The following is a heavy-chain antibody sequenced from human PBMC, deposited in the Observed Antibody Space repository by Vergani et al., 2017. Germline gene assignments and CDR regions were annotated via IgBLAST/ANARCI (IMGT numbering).Heavy chain of an antibody. CDR3: ARGDYDFWFDH. D-gene: IGHD3-3*01. CDR2: IYYSGST. CDR1: GGSISSGDYY. J-gene: IGHJ5*02. Sequence: QVQLHESGPGLVKPSQTLSLTCTVSGGSISSGDYYWSWIRQPPGKGLEWSGYIYYSGSTYYNPSPKSRVTISVDTSKNQLSLKLSAVTAADTAVYYCARGDYDFWFDHWGQGTLVTVSS. V-gene: IGHV4-30-4*01.